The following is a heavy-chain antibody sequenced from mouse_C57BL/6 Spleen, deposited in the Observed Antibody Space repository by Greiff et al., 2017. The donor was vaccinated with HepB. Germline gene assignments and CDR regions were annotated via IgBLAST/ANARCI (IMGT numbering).Heavy chain of an antibody. J-gene: IGHJ4*01. Sequence: VQLQQSGAELARPGASVKLSCKASGYTFTSYGISWVKQRTGQGLEWIGEIYPRSGNTYYNETFKGKATLTADKSSSTAYMELRSLTSEDSAVYFCARGGSIITVDEMDYWGQGTSVTVSS. CDR3: ARGGSIITVDEMDY. CDR2: IYPRSGNT. D-gene: IGHD1-1*01. CDR1: GYTFTSYG. V-gene: IGHV1-81*01.